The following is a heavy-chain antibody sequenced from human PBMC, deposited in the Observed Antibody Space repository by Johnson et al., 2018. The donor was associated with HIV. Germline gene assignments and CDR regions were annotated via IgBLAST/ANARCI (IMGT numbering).Heavy chain of an antibody. CDR1: GFTFSSFA. Sequence: QVQLVESGGGVVQPGRSLRLSCAASGFTFSSFAMHWVRQAPGKGLEWVAVISSDVSNKYYADSVKGRFTISRDNSKNTLYLQMNSLSAEDTAVYYCAREPGIAVAGTDAFDIW. CDR2: ISSDVSNK. D-gene: IGHD6-19*01. J-gene: IGHJ3*02. V-gene: IGHV3-30-3*01. CDR3: AREPGIAVAGTDAFDI.